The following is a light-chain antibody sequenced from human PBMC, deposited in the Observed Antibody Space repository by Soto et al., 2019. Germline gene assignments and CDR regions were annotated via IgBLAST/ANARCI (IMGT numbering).Light chain of an antibody. CDR1: QSISNW. Sequence: DIQMTQSPSTLSASLVDRVTITCLASQSISNWLAWHQQKPGKVPKILIYKASSLESGVPSRFSGSGSGTEFTLTISSLQPEDFATYYCQQYNGYRWTFGQGTKVDIK. V-gene: IGKV1-5*03. CDR3: QQYNGYRWT. J-gene: IGKJ1*01. CDR2: KAS.